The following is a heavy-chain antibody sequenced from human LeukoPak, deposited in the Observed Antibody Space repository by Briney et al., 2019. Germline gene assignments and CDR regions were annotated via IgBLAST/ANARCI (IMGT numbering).Heavy chain of an antibody. CDR2: IYYSGST. CDR1: GGSISSGDYY. V-gene: IGHV4-30-4*08. D-gene: IGHD1-7*01. J-gene: IGHJ5*02. CDR3: AREVTGTTNTLYNWFDP. Sequence: PSQTLSLTCTVSGGSISSGDYYWSWIRQPPGKGLEWIGYIYYSGSTYYNPSLKSRVTISVDTSKNQFSLKLSSVTAADTAVYYCAREVTGTTNTLYNWFDPWGLGTLVTVPS.